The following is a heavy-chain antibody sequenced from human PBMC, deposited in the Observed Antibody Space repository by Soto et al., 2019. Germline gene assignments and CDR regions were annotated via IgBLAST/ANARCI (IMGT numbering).Heavy chain of an antibody. Sequence: QVQLVESGGGVVQPGRSLRLSCAASGFTFNNYGIHWARQAPGKGLEWEAAISNDGSDKYYADSVKGRLTISRDNSKNTVFLQMSSLRAEDTAVYYCAKDQARAASHGIDWGQGTMVTVSS. CDR3: AKDQARAASHGID. J-gene: IGHJ3*01. D-gene: IGHD6-13*01. CDR2: ISNDGSDK. V-gene: IGHV3-30*18. CDR1: GFTFNNYG.